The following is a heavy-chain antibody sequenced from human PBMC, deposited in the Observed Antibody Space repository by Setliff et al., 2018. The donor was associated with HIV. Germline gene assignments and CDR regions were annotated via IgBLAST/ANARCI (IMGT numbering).Heavy chain of an antibody. V-gene: IGHV4-38-2*02. CDR2: IYYNGST. J-gene: IGHJ5*02. Sequence: SETLSLTCTVSGYSISSGYHWGWIRQPPGKGLEWIGNIYYNGSTYCNPSLKSRVTISVDTSKNQFSLKLSSVTAADTAVYYCARSTYYYGSGKGSGWFDPWGQGTLVTVSS. D-gene: IGHD3-10*01. CDR3: ARSTYYYGSGKGSGWFDP. CDR1: GYSISSGYH.